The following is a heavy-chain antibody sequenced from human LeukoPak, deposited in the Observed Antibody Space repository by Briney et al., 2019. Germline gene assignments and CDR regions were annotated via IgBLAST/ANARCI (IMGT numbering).Heavy chain of an antibody. J-gene: IGHJ6*02. CDR1: GYTFTSYY. V-gene: IGHV1-46*01. CDR2: TNPSGGST. D-gene: IGHD2-2*01. Sequence: ASVKVSCKASGYTFTSYYMHWVRQAPGQGLEWMGITNPSGGSTSYAQKFQGRVTMTRDTSTSTVYMELSSLRSEDTAVYYCAYVVPAAHYYYGMDVWGQGTTVTVSS. CDR3: AYVVPAAHYYYGMDV.